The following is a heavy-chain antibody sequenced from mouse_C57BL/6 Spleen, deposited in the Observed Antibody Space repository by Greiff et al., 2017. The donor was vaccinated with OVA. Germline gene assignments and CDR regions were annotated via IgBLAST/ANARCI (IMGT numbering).Heavy chain of an antibody. CDR1: GYTFTSYG. Sequence: QVTLKVSGAELARPGASVKLSCKASGYTFTSYGISWVKQRTGQGLEWIGEIYPRSGNTYYNEKFKGKATLTADKSSSTAYMELRSLTSEDSAVYFCANSMVKGFAYWGQGTLVTVSA. V-gene: IGHV1-81*01. D-gene: IGHD2-2*01. CDR2: IYPRSGNT. CDR3: ANSMVKGFAY. J-gene: IGHJ3*01.